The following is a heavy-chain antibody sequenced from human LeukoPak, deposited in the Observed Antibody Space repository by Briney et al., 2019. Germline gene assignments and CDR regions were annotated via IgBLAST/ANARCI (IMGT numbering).Heavy chain of an antibody. CDR2: VDPEDGYT. CDR3: AAPTASGSYS. CDR1: GYTFTDFY. D-gene: IGHD1-26*01. J-gene: IGHJ4*02. V-gene: IGHV1-69-2*01. Sequence: ASVTVSCKASGYTFTDFYIHWVHQAPGKGPEWMERVDPEDGYTIYAEKFQGRVTITADTSTDTAYFDLSTLTSDDTAVYYCAAPTASGSYSWGQGRVVTVSS.